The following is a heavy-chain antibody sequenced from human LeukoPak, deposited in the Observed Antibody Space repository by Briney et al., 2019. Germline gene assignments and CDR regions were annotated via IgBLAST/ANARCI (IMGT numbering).Heavy chain of an antibody. J-gene: IGHJ4*02. CDR1: GGSFSGYY. CDR3: AIHIASYSYGLRNPAQRKYFDY. V-gene: IGHV4-34*01. D-gene: IGHD5-18*01. CDR2: INHSGST. Sequence: SETLSLTCAVYGGSFSGYYWSWICQPPGKGLEWIGEINHSGSTNYNPSLKSRVTISVDTSKNQFSLKLSSVTAADTAVYYCAIHIASYSYGLRNPAQRKYFDYWGQGTLVTVSS.